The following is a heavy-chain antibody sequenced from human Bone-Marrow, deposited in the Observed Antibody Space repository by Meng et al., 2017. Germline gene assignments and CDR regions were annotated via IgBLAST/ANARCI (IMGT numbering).Heavy chain of an antibody. CDR1: GFTFDDYA. CDR2: ISWNSGCI. V-gene: IGHV3-9*01. J-gene: IGHJ2*01. Sequence: SLKISCAASGFTFDDYAMHWVRQAPGKGLEWVSGISWNSGCIGYADSVKGRFTISRDNAKNSLYLQMNSLRAEDTALYYCAKDPGGYWYFDLWGRGTLVTVSS. D-gene: IGHD3-10*01. CDR3: AKDPGGYWYFDL.